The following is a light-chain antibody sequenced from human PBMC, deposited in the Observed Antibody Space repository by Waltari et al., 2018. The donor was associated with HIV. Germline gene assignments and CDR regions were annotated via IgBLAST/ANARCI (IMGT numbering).Light chain of an antibody. CDR1: SSAIGRYS. CDR2: DTY. J-gene: IGLJ3*02. Sequence: QSVLTQPPSVSAAPGQKVPIPCPGSSSAIGRYSVSWYQQFPGTAPRRLIFDTYKRPSGIPDRFSASKSGTSATLDITGLQTGDEADYYCATWDNSLSIGVFGGGTKLTVL. V-gene: IGLV1-51*01. CDR3: ATWDNSLSIGV.